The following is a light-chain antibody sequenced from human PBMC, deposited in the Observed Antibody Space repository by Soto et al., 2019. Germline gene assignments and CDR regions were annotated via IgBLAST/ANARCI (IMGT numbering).Light chain of an antibody. J-gene: IGKJ1*01. Sequence: DIQMTPSPSTLSASVGDTVTITCRASESISIWLAWYQQKPGKAPNLLINKASSLQSEVPSRFSGSGSGTEFTLTITSLQPDDFGVYYCQQYKSSSTFGQGTKVEIK. CDR1: ESISIW. CDR2: KAS. CDR3: QQYKSSST. V-gene: IGKV1-5*03.